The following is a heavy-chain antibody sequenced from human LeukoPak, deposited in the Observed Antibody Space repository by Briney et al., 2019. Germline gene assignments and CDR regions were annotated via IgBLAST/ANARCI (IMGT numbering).Heavy chain of an antibody. CDR2: IYASGST. Sequence: SETLSLTCTVSGGSINNYYWSWIRQPAGKGLEWIGRIYASGSTNYNPSLKSRVTISVDKSKNQFSLRLTSVTAADTAVYYCARAAGYSYDHHLDYWGQGTLVTVSS. D-gene: IGHD5-18*01. CDR3: ARAAGYSYDHHLDY. J-gene: IGHJ4*02. CDR1: GGSINNYY. V-gene: IGHV4-4*07.